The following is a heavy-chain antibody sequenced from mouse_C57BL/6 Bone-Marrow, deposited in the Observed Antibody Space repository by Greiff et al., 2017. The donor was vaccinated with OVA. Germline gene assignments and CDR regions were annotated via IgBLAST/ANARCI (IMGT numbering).Heavy chain of an antibody. J-gene: IGHJ4*01. D-gene: IGHD4-1*01. V-gene: IGHV5-15*01. CDR3: ARLLTGTFYYAMDY. Sequence: EVQLMESGGGLVQPGGSLKLSCAASGFTFSDYGMAWVRQAPRKGPEWVAFISNLAYSIYYADTVTGRFTLSRENAKNTLSLAMSSLRSEDTAMYYCARLLTGTFYYAMDYWGQGTSVTVSS. CDR2: ISNLAYSI. CDR1: GFTFSDYG.